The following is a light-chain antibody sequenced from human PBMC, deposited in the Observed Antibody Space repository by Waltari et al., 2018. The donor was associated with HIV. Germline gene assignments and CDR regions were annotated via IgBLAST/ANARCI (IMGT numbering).Light chain of an antibody. CDR3: MQTLETPLT. CDR2: LGS. CDR1: PSLLKSNGYIH. J-gene: IGKJ4*01. V-gene: IGKV2-28*01. Sequence: DIVLIQSPLSPPVTLGEPASLSCRSSPSLLKSNGYIHLDWYLQRPGQSPQLLIYLGSNRASGVPERFSASASATDFTLQISRVEAEDVGVYYCMQTLETPLTFGGGTKVEL.